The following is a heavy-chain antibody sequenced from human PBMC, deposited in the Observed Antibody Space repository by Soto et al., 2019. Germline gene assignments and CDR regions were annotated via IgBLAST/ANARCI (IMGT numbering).Heavy chain of an antibody. J-gene: IGHJ6*02. CDR3: ARAKYSSGTSGGMDV. V-gene: IGHV1-2*02. Sequence: ASVKVSCKASGYMFTTYYMHWVRQAPGQGLEWMGWINPNSGGTNYAQKFQGRVTMTRDASISTAYMELSRLRSDDTAVYYCARAKYSSGTSGGMDVWGQGTTVTVSS. CDR2: INPNSGGT. CDR1: GYMFTTYY. D-gene: IGHD3-22*01.